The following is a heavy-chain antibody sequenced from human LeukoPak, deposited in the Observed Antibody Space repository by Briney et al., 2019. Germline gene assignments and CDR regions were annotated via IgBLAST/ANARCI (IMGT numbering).Heavy chain of an antibody. CDR2: INPNSGDT. CDR1: GYTFINYY. J-gene: IGHJ5*02. CDR3: ARDLYGSGSNWFDP. Sequence: ASVKVSCKASGYTFINYYMHWVRQAPGQGLEWMGWINPNSGDTNYAQNFQGRVTMTRDTSISTAYMELSKLGSDDTAVYFCARDLYGSGSNWFDPWGQGTLVTVSS. D-gene: IGHD3-10*01. V-gene: IGHV1-2*02.